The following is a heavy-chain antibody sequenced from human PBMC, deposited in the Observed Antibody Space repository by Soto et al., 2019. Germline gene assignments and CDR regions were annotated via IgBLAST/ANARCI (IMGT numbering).Heavy chain of an antibody. CDR3: AKDRGGGAVVPDY. CDR2: IWYDGSNK. Sequence: QVQLVESGGGVVQPGRSLRLSCAASGFSFTTYGMHWVRQAPGEGLEWVAVIWYDGSNKYYADSVKGRFTISRDTSKNTLYLKMNGLGAEDTAVYYCAKDRGGGAVVPDYWGQGTLVTVSS. V-gene: IGHV3-33*06. J-gene: IGHJ4*02. CDR1: GFSFTTYG. D-gene: IGHD2-21*01.